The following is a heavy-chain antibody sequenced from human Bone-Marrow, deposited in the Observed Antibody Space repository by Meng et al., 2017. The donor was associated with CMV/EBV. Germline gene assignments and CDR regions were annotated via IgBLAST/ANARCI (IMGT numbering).Heavy chain of an antibody. CDR3: ARIGSGGSCDY. CDR1: GDSVSSNSAA. V-gene: IGHV6-1*01. J-gene: IGHJ4*01. D-gene: IGHD2-15*01. Sequence: SQTLSLTCAISGDSVSSNSAAWIWVRQSPSRGLEWLGRTYYRSKWFNDYAESVKTRITVTPDISKNQFSLQLNSVTPEDTAVYFCARIGSGGSCDYWGQGTLVTLSS. CDR2: TYYRSKWFN.